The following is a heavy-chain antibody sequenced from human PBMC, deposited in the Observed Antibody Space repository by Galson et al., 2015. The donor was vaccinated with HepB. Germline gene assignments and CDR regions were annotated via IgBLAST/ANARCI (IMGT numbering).Heavy chain of an antibody. J-gene: IGHJ4*02. Sequence: SLRLSCAASGFIFSSYWMHWVRQAPGKGLVWVSRTNPDGSITTYADSVKARFTISRDSAKNTLYLQMFGLRVEDTAVYYCTRGPYGDPNYDSWGQGTLVTVSS. CDR3: TRGPYGDPNYDS. CDR1: GFIFSSYW. D-gene: IGHD4-17*01. V-gene: IGHV3-74*01. CDR2: TNPDGSIT.